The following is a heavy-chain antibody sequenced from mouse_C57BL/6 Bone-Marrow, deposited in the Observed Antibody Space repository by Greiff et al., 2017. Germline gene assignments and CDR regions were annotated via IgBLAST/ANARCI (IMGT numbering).Heavy chain of an antibody. D-gene: IGHD1-1*01. CDR2: IDPEDGDT. J-gene: IGHJ3*01. Sequence: VQLQQSGAELVRPGASVKLSCTASGFNITDYSMHWVKQRPEQGLEWIGRIDPEDGDTEYAPKFQGKATMTADTSSNTAYLQLSSLTSEDTAVYYCTVYYPFAYWGQGTLVTVSA. V-gene: IGHV14-1*01. CDR3: TVYYPFAY. CDR1: GFNITDYS.